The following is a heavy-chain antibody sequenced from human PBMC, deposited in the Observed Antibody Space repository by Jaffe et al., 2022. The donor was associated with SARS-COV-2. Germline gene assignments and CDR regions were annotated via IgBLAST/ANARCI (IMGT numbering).Heavy chain of an antibody. CDR1: GYTFSNYG. D-gene: IGHD6-19*01. J-gene: IGHJ2*01. CDR3: ARDRNPNRDWYAGMFRSTWYFDL. CDR2: ISGNNGNT. Sequence: QVQLVQSGAEVKKPGASVKVSCKASGYTFSNYGISWVRQAPGQGLEWMGWISGNNGNTYYAQKFQGRVTMATDTSTSTAYMELRSLRSDDTAVYFCARDRNPNRDWYAGMFRSTWYFDLWGRGTLVTVSS. V-gene: IGHV1-18*01.